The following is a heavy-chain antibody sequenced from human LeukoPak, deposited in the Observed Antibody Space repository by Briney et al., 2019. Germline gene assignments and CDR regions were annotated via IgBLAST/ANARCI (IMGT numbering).Heavy chain of an antibody. CDR3: ATRGGLTPNTLAL. J-gene: IGHJ3*01. V-gene: IGHV1-2*02. Sequence: GASVKVSCKGSGYSFSVYSMHCVRQAPGQGLEWMGWMDPNSGDTIYAPKFQGRVSMTRDTSITTAYMELSSRTFDDSAMYYCATRGGLTPNTLALWGHGTMVTVSS. D-gene: IGHD5-24*01. CDR1: GYSFSVYS. CDR2: MDPNSGDT.